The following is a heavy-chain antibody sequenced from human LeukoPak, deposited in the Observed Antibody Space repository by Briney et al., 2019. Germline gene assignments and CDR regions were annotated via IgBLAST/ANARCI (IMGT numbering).Heavy chain of an antibody. D-gene: IGHD6-13*01. CDR1: GFTFDDYT. J-gene: IGHJ4*02. Sequence: GGSLRLSCAASGFTFDDYTMHWVRQAPGKGLEWVSLISWDGGSTYYADSVKGRFTISRDDSKNTLFLQMNSLRVEDTAIYYCARGGYSTYWYVDFWGQGTLVTVSS. V-gene: IGHV3-43*01. CDR3: ARGGYSTYWYVDF. CDR2: ISWDGGST.